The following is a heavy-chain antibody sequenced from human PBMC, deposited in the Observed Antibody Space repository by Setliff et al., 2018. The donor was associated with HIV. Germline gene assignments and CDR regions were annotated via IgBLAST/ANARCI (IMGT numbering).Heavy chain of an antibody. CDR1: GGSISSSSYY. CDR3: ARQRGSSWSYYYYYMDV. Sequence: LSLTCTVSGGSISSSSYYWSWIRQPPGKGLEWIGYIYYSGSTNYNPSLKSRVTISADTSKNQFSLKLSSVTAADTAVSYCARQRGSSWSYYYYYMDVWGKGTTVTVSS. V-gene: IGHV4-61*05. CDR2: IYYSGST. D-gene: IGHD6-13*01. J-gene: IGHJ6*03.